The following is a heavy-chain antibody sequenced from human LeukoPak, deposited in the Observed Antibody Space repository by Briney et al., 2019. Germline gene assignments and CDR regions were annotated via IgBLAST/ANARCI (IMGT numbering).Heavy chain of an antibody. CDR2: ISGSGGST. D-gene: IGHD5-18*01. J-gene: IGHJ4*02. CDR3: ARVAPSRWLPAGYYFDY. V-gene: IGHV3-23*01. Sequence: PGGSLRLSCAASGFTFSSYAMNWVRQAPGKGLEWVPAISGSGGSTYYADSVKGRFTISRDGSKNTLYLQMNSLRAEDTAVYYCARVAPSRWLPAGYYFDYWGQGTLVTVSS. CDR1: GFTFSSYA.